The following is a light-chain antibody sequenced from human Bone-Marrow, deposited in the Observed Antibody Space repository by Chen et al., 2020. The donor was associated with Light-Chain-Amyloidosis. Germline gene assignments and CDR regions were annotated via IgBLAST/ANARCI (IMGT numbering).Light chain of an antibody. J-gene: IGLJ3*02. CDR3: QVWDRSSDRPV. Sequence: SYVLTQPSSVSVAPGQTATIVCGGNNIGSTSVHWYQQTPGQAPLLVVYDDSDRPSGIPERLSGSNSGNTATLTICRVEAGDEADYYCQVWDRSSDRPVFGGGTKLTVL. CDR2: DDS. V-gene: IGLV3-21*02. CDR1: NIGSTS.